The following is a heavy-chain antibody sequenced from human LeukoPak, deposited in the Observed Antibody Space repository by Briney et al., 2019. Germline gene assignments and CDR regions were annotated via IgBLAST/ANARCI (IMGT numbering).Heavy chain of an antibody. D-gene: IGHD3-16*02. CDR3: ARSAGGSYPFGGY. CDR1: GYTFTGYY. J-gene: IGHJ4*02. CDR2: INPNSGGT. Sequence: ASVKVSCKASGYTFTGYYMHWVRQAPGQGLEWMGWINPNSGGTNYAQKFQGRVTMTRDTSISTAYMELSRLRSDDTAVYYCARSAGGSYPFGGYWGQGTLVTVSS. V-gene: IGHV1-2*02.